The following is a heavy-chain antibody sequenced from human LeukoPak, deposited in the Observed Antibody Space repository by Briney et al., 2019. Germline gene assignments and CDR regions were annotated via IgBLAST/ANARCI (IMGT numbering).Heavy chain of an antibody. CDR3: ASRCSSTSCRYYFDY. J-gene: IGHJ4*02. CDR1: GGTFSSYA. CDR2: IIPIFGTA. D-gene: IGHD2-2*01. Sequence: ASVKVSCKASGGTFSSYAISWVRQAPGQGLEWMGGIIPIFGTANYAQKFQGRVTITTDESTSTAYMELSSLRSGDTAVYYCASRCSSTSCRYYFDYWGQGTLVTVSS. V-gene: IGHV1-69*05.